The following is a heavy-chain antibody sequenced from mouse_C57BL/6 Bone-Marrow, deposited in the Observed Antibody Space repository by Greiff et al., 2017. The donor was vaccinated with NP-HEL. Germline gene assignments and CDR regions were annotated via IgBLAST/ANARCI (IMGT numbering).Heavy chain of an antibody. J-gene: IGHJ2*01. D-gene: IGHD3-3*01. CDR3: ARLGRGTLYYFDY. Sequence: EVQLQQSGPELVKPGASVKISCKASGYTFTDYYMNWVKQSHGKSLEWIGDINPNNGGNRSNQKFKGKATLTVDKASSTAYMDLRSLTSEDSAVYYCARLGRGTLYYFDYWGQGTTLTVSS. CDR1: GYTFTDYY. CDR2: INPNNGGN. V-gene: IGHV1-26*01.